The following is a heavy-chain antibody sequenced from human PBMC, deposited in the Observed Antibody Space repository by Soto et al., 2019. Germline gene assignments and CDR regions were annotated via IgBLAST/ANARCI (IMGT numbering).Heavy chain of an antibody. Sequence: VKVSCKASGYTFTSYIMHWVRQAPGQGLEWMGIINPNGGSTYYAQKFQGRVTMTRDTSTGTIYMELSSLRSEDTAVYYCASAIEVNDAFDMWGQGTMVTVSS. V-gene: IGHV1-46*01. J-gene: IGHJ3*02. D-gene: IGHD3-22*01. CDR2: INPNGGST. CDR3: ASAIEVNDAFDM. CDR1: GYTFTSYI.